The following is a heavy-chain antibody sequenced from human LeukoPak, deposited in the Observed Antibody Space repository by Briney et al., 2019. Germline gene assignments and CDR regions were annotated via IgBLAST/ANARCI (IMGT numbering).Heavy chain of an antibody. D-gene: IGHD1-20*01. V-gene: IGHV4-38-2*02. Sequence: SETLSLTCTVSGYSISSGYYWGWIRQPPGKGLEWIGSIYHSGGTYYNPSPKSRVTISVDTSKNQFSLKLSSVTAADTAVYYCARGGRYNWNYIDYWGQGTLVTVSS. CDR3: ARGGRYNWNYIDY. CDR1: GYSISSGYY. CDR2: IYHSGGT. J-gene: IGHJ4*02.